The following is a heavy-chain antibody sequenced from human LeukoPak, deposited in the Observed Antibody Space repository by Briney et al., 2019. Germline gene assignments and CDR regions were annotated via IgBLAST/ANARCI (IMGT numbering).Heavy chain of an antibody. D-gene: IGHD1-1*01. J-gene: IGHJ6*04. CDR2: ISTDGSTT. V-gene: IGHV3-74*01. Sequence: PGGSLRLSCAASGFTFSSYWMFWVRQAPGKGLVWVSRISTDGSTTNYADSVKGRFTFSRDNAKNTLYLQMNSLRAEDTALYYCARPTGIYYYYDMDVWGKGTTVTVSS. CDR3: ARPTGIYYYYDMDV. CDR1: GFTFSSYW.